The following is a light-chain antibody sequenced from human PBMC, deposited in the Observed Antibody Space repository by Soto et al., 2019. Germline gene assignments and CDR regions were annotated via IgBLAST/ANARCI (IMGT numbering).Light chain of an antibody. CDR1: QSLGSN. CDR3: QQYNYWPLT. J-gene: IGKJ4*01. CDR2: GAS. Sequence: ERVMTQSPGTLSLSPGERATLSCMASQSLGSNLRWYQHKPGQAPRLLIYGASTRATGVPAWFSGSGSGTEFTLTIRSLHSEDFAVYYCQQYNYWPLTFGGGTKVEIK. V-gene: IGKV3-15*01.